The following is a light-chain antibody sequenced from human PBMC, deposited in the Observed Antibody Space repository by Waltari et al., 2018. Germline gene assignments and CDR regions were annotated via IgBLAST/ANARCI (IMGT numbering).Light chain of an antibody. V-gene: IGLV6-57*03. CDR2: EAK. CDR1: SGSIAGNF. J-gene: IGLJ2*01. Sequence: NFIMTQPHSASESTGKPVTISCTHSSGSIAGNFTQWYPHRPGRAPTPVIYEAKQRPSGVPDRFSGSIDSSSNSASLTISGLTTEDEADYYCQSFDSTTVVFGGGTKLTVL. CDR3: QSFDSTTVV.